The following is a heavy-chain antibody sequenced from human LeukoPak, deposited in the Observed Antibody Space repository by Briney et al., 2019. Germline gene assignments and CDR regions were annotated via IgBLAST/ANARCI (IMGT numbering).Heavy chain of an antibody. Sequence: TSETLSLTCAVYGGSFSGYYWSWIRQPPGKGLEWIGEINHSGSTNYNPSLKSRVTISVDTSKNQFSLKLSSVTAADTAVYYCARAASAYYSYGLDVWGQGTTVTVSS. CDR3: ARAASAYYSYGLDV. V-gene: IGHV4-34*01. CDR1: GGSFSGYY. J-gene: IGHJ6*02. CDR2: INHSGST. D-gene: IGHD2-15*01.